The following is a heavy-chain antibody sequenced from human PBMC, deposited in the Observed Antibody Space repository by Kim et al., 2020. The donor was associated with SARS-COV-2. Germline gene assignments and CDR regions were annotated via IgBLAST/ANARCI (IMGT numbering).Heavy chain of an antibody. J-gene: IGHJ1*01. CDR1: GGSFSGYY. V-gene: IGHV4-34*01. D-gene: IGHD5-18*01. CDR2: INHSGST. Sequence: SETLSLTCAVYGGSFSGYYWSWIRQPPGKGLEWIGEINHSGSTNYNPSLKSRVTISVDTSKNQFSLKLSSVTAADTAVYYCARERKQGYGYSAFGYFQHWGQGTLVTVSS. CDR3: ARERKQGYGYSAFGYFQH.